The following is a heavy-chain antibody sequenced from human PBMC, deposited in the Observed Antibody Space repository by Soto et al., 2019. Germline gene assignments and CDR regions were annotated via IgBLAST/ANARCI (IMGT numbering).Heavy chain of an antibody. CDR2: ISDSGGST. CDR3: PKTAYDILTGYRRRTPGFHFDS. V-gene: IGHV3-23*01. J-gene: IGHJ4*02. Sequence: GGSLTLSSAASGFTFSTYDLNWVRQAPGEGLEWVSSISDSGGSTNYADSVKGRFTISRDNSKNTLYLRMNSLRAEDTAVYYCPKTAYDILTGYRRRTPGFHFDSWGQGTRVTAPQ. D-gene: IGHD3-9*01. CDR1: GFTFSTYD.